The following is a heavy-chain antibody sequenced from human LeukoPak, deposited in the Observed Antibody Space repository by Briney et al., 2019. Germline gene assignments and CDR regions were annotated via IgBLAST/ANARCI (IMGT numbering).Heavy chain of an antibody. J-gene: IGHJ5*02. CDR1: GYTFTSYG. CDR2: ISAYNGNT. CDR3: ARVKHSYCGGDYYRNWFDP. Sequence: ASVKVSCKASGYTFTSYGISWVRQAPGQGLEWMGWISAYNGNTNYAQKLQGRVTMTTDTSTSTAYMELRSLRSDDTAVYYCARVKHSYCGGDYYRNWFDPWGQGTLVTVSS. V-gene: IGHV1-18*01. D-gene: IGHD2-21*01.